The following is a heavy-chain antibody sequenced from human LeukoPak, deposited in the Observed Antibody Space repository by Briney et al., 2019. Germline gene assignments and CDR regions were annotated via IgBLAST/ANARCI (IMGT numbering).Heavy chain of an antibody. J-gene: IGHJ5*02. CDR2: INAGNGNT. D-gene: IGHD2-2*01. CDR3: AHQEDCSSTSCYAGWFDP. V-gene: IGHV1-3*01. CDR1: GYTFTSYA. Sequence: ASVKVSCKASGYTFTSYAMHWVRQAPGQRLEWMGWINAGNGNTKYSQKFQGRVTITRDTSASTAYMELSSLRSEDTAVYYCAHQEDCSSTSCYAGWFDPWGQGTLVTVSS.